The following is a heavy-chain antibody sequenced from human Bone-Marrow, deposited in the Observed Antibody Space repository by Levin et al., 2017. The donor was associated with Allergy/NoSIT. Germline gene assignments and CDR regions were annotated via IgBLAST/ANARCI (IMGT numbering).Heavy chain of an antibody. CDR2: ISGSGGST. J-gene: IGHJ4*02. CDR1: GFTFSSYA. CDR3: AKAYFWRGDYGWDY. D-gene: IGHD3-3*01. V-gene: IGHV3-23*01. Sequence: GGSLRLSCAASGFTFSSYAMSWVRQAPGKGLEWVSAISGSGGSTYYADSVKGRFTISRDNSKNTLYLQMNSLRAEDTAVYYCAKAYFWRGDYGWDYWGQGTLVTVSS.